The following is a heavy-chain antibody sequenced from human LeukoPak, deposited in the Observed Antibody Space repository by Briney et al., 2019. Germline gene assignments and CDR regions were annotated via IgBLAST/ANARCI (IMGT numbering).Heavy chain of an antibody. J-gene: IGHJ6*03. V-gene: IGHV4-59*01. CDR1: GGSPSSYY. CDR2: IYLSVGT. CDR3: ARDHSNPFYYYYYMDV. Sequence: SETLSLTSAVSGGSPSSYYWSWIRQPPGKGLEWIWYIYLSVGTNYNPSLKSRVTISVDTSKNQFSLKLSSVTAADTAVYYCARDHSNPFYYYYYMDVWGKGTTVTVSS. D-gene: IGHD4-11*01.